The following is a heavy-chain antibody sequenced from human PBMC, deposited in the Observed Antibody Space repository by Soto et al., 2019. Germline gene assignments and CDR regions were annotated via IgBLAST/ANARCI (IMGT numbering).Heavy chain of an antibody. CDR2: IYYSGST. CDR1: GGSISSGDYY. Sequence: QVQLQESGPGLVKPSQTLSLTCTVSGGSISSGDYYWSWIRQPPGKGLEWIGYIYYSGSTYYNPSLKSRVTISVDTSKNSFALKLSSVTAADTAVYYCARGGDDYANDDYGMDVCGQGATVTVSS. CDR3: ARGGDDYANDDYGMDV. D-gene: IGHD4-17*01. V-gene: IGHV4-30-4*01. J-gene: IGHJ6*02.